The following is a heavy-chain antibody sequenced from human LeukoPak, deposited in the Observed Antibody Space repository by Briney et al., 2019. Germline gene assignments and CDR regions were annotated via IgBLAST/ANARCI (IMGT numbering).Heavy chain of an antibody. V-gene: IGHV3-21*01. Sequence: GGSLRLSCAVSGFSFSTYSMNWVRQAPGKGLEWVSSISSRSDYIYYADSVKGRFTISRDNAKNSLYLQMNSLRAENTAVYYCARDSSWYDYWGQGTLVTVSS. CDR2: ISSRSDYI. CDR3: ARDSSWYDY. CDR1: GFSFSTYS. D-gene: IGHD6-13*01. J-gene: IGHJ4*02.